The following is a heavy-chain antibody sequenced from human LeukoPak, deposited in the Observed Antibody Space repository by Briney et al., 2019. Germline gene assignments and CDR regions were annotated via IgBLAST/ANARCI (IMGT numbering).Heavy chain of an antibody. V-gene: IGHV3-74*01. J-gene: IGHJ4*02. D-gene: IGHD3-3*01. Sequence: GGSLRLSCAASGFTFSSYWMHWVRQAPGKGLVWVSRINSDGSSTSYADSVKGRFTISRDNAKNTLYLQMNSLRAEDTAVYYXXTRRDFWSGYLYWGQGTLVTVSS. CDR1: GFTFSSYW. CDR2: INSDGSST. CDR3: XTRRDFWSGYLY.